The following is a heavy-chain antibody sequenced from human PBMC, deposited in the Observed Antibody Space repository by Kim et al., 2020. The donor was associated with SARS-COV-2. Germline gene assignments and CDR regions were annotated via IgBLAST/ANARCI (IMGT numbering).Heavy chain of an antibody. Sequence: SETLSLTCAVYGGSFSGYYWNWIRQPPGKGLELIGDINLSGITNYNPSLKSRVTLSVDTAKKQFSLELRSVTAADTAVYYCARGGSSDWYRARGGLDYWGQGTLVTVSS. CDR1: GGSFSGYY. CDR3: ARGGSSDWYRARGGLDY. V-gene: IGHV4-34*01. D-gene: IGHD6-13*01. J-gene: IGHJ4*02. CDR2: INLSGIT.